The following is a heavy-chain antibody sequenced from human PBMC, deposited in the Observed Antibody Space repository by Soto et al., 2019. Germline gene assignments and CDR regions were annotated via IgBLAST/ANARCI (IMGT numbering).Heavy chain of an antibody. Sequence: QVQLVQSGAEVKKPGSSVKVSCKASGGTFSSYAISWVRQAPGQGLEWMGGIIPIFGTANYAQKFQGRVTITADESTSTAYMELSSLRSEGTAVYYCASCEWGSSWTYYYYGMDVWGQGTTVTVSS. CDR3: ASCEWGSSWTYYYYGMDV. J-gene: IGHJ6*02. CDR2: IIPIFGTA. D-gene: IGHD6-13*01. V-gene: IGHV1-69*01. CDR1: GGTFSSYA.